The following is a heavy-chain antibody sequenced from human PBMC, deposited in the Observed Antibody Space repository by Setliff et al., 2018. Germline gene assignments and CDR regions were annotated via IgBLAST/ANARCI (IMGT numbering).Heavy chain of an antibody. D-gene: IGHD5-18*01. CDR3: ARDNWVDSVMVTEKGEY. CDR2: INVNVDST. Sequence: PGGSLRLSCAASGLTFRTSAMNWVRQAPGKGLEWVAYINVNVDSTYYADSVKGRVYIYRDDAKGTVYLQINRLRAEDTAVYYCARDNWVDSVMVTEKGEYWGQGTLVTVSS. J-gene: IGHJ4*02. CDR1: GLTFRTSA. V-gene: IGHV3-48*01.